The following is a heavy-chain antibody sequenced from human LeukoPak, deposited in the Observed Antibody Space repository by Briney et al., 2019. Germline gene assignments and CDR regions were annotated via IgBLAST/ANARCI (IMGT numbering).Heavy chain of an antibody. CDR1: GGSISSYY. V-gene: IGHV4-59*01. CDR3: ARETSSSLDFIFDY. CDR2: IYYSGST. D-gene: IGHD6-13*01. Sequence: PSETLSLTCTVSGGSISSYYWSWIRQPPGKGLEWIGYIYYSGSTNYNPSLKSRVTISVDTSKNQFSLKLSSVTAADTAVYYCARETSSSLDFIFDYWGQGTLVTVSS. J-gene: IGHJ4*02.